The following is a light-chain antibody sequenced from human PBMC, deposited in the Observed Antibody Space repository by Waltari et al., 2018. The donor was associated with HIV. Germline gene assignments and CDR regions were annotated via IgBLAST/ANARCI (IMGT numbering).Light chain of an antibody. V-gene: IGLV1-47*01. CDR2: RND. CDR1: NSNIGRNY. J-gene: IGLJ3*02. Sequence: QCVLTQSHSASGTRGQRVTISCSGSNSNIGRNYVYWYQQLPGTAPKLLIYRNDQRPSGVPARFSGSKSGSSASLAVSGLRSEDEADYYCAAWDSSLSGLKWVFGGGTTLTVL. CDR3: AAWDSSLSGLKWV.